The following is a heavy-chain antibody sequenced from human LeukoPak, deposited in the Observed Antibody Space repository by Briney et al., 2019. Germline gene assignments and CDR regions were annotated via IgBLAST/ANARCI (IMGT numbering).Heavy chain of an antibody. CDR3: TRLADGSGKFDL. J-gene: IGHJ5*02. D-gene: IGHD3-10*01. CDR2: IWSRPNSYAT. Sequence: QPGGSLKLSCAASGFTFSGSAMHWVRQASGNELEWIGRIWSRPNSYATAYAASVKGRFTISRDDSINTAYLQMNSLKTEDTALYYCTRLADGSGKFDLWGQGTLVTVSS. CDR1: GFTFSGSA. V-gene: IGHV3-73*01.